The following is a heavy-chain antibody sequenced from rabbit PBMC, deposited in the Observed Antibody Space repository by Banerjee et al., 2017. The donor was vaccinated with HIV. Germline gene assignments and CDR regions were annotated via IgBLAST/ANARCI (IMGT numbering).Heavy chain of an antibody. CDR3: ARDLAGVIGWNFNL. CDR1: GFDFSSSYY. CDR2: ISAGSSGTT. D-gene: IGHD4-1*01. J-gene: IGHJ4*01. Sequence: QEQLVESGGGLVKPEGSLTLTCKASGFDFSSSYYMCWVRQAPGKGLEWIGCISAGSSGTTYYASWAKGRFTISKTSSTTVTLQMTSLTAADTATYFCARDLAGVIGWNFNLWGQGTLVTVS. V-gene: IGHV1S45*01.